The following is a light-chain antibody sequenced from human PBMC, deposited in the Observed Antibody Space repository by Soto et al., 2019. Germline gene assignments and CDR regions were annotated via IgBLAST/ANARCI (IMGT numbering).Light chain of an antibody. CDR1: QSLFYSYNNYNY. V-gene: IGKV4-1*01. CDR2: GAS. CDR3: QQYYNSAI. Sequence: IVMTQSPDSLAVSLGERATINCKSSQSLFYSYNNYNYLAWYQQKPGQAPRLLIYGASSRATGIPDRFSGSGSGTDFTLTISRLEPEDFAVYYCQQYYNSAIFGQGTRLEIK. J-gene: IGKJ5*01.